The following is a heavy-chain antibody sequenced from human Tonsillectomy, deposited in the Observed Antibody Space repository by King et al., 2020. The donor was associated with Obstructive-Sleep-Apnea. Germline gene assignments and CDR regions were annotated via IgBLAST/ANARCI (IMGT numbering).Heavy chain of an antibody. CDR2: MSGSGGST. J-gene: IGHJ3*02. Sequence: VQLVESGGGLVQPGGSLRLSCAASGFTFSSYAMRGVRQAPGKGLEWVSAMSGSGGSTYYSDSVKGRFTISRANSKNTLYLQMNSLRAEDTAVYYCATSQPEWELQGAFDIWGQGTMVTVSS. D-gene: IGHD1-26*01. CDR1: GFTFSSYA. V-gene: IGHV3-23*04. CDR3: ATSQPEWELQGAFDI.